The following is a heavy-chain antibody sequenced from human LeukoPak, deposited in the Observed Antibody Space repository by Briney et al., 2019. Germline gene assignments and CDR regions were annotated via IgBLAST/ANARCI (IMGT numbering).Heavy chain of an antibody. D-gene: IGHD6-13*01. CDR2: IWHDRSIK. Sequence: PGGSLRLSCAASGFTFSNYGMHWVRQTPGKGLDWVAVIWHDRSIKYYADSVRGRFTISRDNSMNTVYLQMNSLRAEDTAVYYCAKVRQFTEATGTGLDYWGQGTLVTVSS. J-gene: IGHJ4*02. CDR1: GFTFSNYG. V-gene: IGHV3-33*03. CDR3: AKVRQFTEATGTGLDY.